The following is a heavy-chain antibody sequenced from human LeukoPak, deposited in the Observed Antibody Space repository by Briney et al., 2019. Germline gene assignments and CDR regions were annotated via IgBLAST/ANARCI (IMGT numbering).Heavy chain of an antibody. J-gene: IGHJ3*02. CDR3: ARDRGGDNWNYKSRRSDAFDI. V-gene: IGHV1-8*01. Sequence: ASVKVSCKASGYTFTSYDINWVRQATGQGLEWMGWMNPNSGNTGYAQKFQGRVTMTRNTSISTAYVELSSLRSEDTAVYYCARDRGGDNWNYKSRRSDAFDIWGQGTMVTVSS. CDR1: GYTFTSYD. D-gene: IGHD1-7*01. CDR2: MNPNSGNT.